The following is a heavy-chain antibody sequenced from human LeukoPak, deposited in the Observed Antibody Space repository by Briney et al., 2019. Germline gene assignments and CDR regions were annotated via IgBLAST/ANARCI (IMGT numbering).Heavy chain of an antibody. D-gene: IGHD3-22*01. V-gene: IGHV5-51*01. Sequence: GESLKISCQDSGYSFTNYWIGWVRQMPGKGLEWMGIIYCGDSDTRYSPSVQGQVTISADKSISTAYLQWSSLQASDTAMYYCARSYYDSSGYWVYDYWGQGTLVTVSS. J-gene: IGHJ4*02. CDR3: ARSYYDSSGYWVYDY. CDR2: IYCGDSDT. CDR1: GYSFTNYW.